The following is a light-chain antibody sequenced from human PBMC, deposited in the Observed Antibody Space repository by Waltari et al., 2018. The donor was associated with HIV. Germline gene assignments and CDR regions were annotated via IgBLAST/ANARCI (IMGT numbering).Light chain of an antibody. Sequence: SYGLTQPPSVSVSPGQTATLTCPGHALPKQYAYWYQQKAGQAPVMVIYKDSERPSGIPERFSGSSSATTVTLTISGVQAEDEADYYRQSSDISGNYWVFGGGTKLTVL. J-gene: IGLJ3*02. CDR1: ALPKQY. CDR2: KDS. V-gene: IGLV3-25*03. CDR3: QSSDISGNYWV.